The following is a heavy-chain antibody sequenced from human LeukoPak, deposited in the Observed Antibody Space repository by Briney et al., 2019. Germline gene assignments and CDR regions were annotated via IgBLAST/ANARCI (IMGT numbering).Heavy chain of an antibody. CDR1: GYTFTDYY. V-gene: IGHV1-18*04. D-gene: IGHD2-21*01. CDR3: ARVPPIPPVTDFDY. J-gene: IGHJ4*02. CDR2: ISGYNGNT. Sequence: ASVKVSCKASGYTFTDYYIHWVRQAPGQGLEWMGWISGYNGNTNYAQKFRGRVTMTTDTSTSTAYMELRSLKSDDTAVYYCARVPPIPPVTDFDYWGQGTLVTVSS.